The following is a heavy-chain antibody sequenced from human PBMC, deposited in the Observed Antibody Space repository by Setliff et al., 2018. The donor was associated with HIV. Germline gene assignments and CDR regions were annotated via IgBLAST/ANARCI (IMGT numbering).Heavy chain of an antibody. D-gene: IGHD3-22*01. Sequence: ASVKVSCKASGYTFTSYALHWVRQAPGQRLEWMGWINAGNGHTNYAQKLQGRVTMTTDTSTSTAYMELRSLRSDDTAVYYCARHASTWYYESSGPHFDYWGQGTLVTVSS. J-gene: IGHJ4*02. CDR1: GYTFTSYA. CDR3: ARHASTWYYESSGPHFDY. CDR2: INAGNGHT. V-gene: IGHV1-3*01.